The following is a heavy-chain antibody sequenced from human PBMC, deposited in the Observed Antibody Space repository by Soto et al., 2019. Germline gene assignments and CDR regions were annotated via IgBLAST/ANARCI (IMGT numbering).Heavy chain of an antibody. D-gene: IGHD3-22*01. V-gene: IGHV1-46*01. J-gene: IGHJ4*02. CDR3: AREGGYYDSSGYFDH. Sequence: ASVKVSCKASGYTFTSYYMHWVRQAPGQGLEWMGIINPSGGSTSYAQKFQGRVTMTRDTSTSTVYMELSSLRSEDTAVYYCAREGGYYDSSGYFDHWGQGTLVTVSS. CDR2: INPSGGST. CDR1: GYTFTSYY.